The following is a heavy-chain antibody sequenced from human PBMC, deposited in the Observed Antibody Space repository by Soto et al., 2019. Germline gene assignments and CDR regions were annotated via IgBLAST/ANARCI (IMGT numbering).Heavy chain of an antibody. Sequence: GVSLRLSCAASGFTFSSYRMHWVRQAPGKGLVWVSRINSDGSSTRYAVSVKVRFTISRDNAKNTLYLQMISLRAEDTAVYYCARVTTHYYDSSGLDDWGQGTLVTVSS. CDR3: ARVTTHYYDSSGLDD. CDR1: GFTFSSYR. V-gene: IGHV3-74*01. CDR2: INSDGSST. D-gene: IGHD3-22*01. J-gene: IGHJ4*02.